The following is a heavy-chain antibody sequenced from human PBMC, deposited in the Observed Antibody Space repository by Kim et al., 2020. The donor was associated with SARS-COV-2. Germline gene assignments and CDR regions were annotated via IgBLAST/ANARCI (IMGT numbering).Heavy chain of an antibody. J-gene: IGHJ6*02. CDR1: GGSISSSSYY. Sequence: SETLSLTCTVSGGSISSSSYYWGWIRQPPGKGLEWIGSIYYSGSTYYNPSLKSRVTISVDTSKNQFSLKLSSVTAADTAVYYCARLVVGATSYYGMDVWGQGTTVTVSS. CDR3: ARLVVGATSYYGMDV. CDR2: IYYSGST. V-gene: IGHV4-39*01. D-gene: IGHD1-26*01.